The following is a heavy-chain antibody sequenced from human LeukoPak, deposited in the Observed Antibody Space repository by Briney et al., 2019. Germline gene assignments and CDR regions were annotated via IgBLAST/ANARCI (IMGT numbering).Heavy chain of an antibody. CDR1: GDSVSSNSAA. CDR2: TYYRSKWYN. D-gene: IGHD6-13*01. V-gene: IGHV6-1*01. J-gene: IGHJ4*02. CDR3: ARGRGSSSWYDPYYFDY. Sequence: SQTLSLTCAISGDSVSSNSAAWNWIRQSPSRGLEWLGRTYYRSKWYNDYAVSVKSRITINPDTSKNQFSLQLNSVTPEDTAVYYCARGRGSSSWYDPYYFDYWGQGTLVTVSS.